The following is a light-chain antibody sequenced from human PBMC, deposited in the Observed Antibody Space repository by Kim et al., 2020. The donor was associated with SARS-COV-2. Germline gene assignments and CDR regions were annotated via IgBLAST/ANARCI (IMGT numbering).Light chain of an antibody. V-gene: IGKV3-11*01. CDR1: QSVSSC. CDR3: QQCNTWPPIT. CDR2: DAS. J-gene: IGKJ3*01. Sequence: EIVLTQSPATLSLSPGERATLSCRASQSVSSCLAWYQQKPGQAPRLLIYDASKMATGIPARFSGRGSGTDFTLTISSLEPEDFAVYYCQQCNTWPPITFGPGTKVDIK.